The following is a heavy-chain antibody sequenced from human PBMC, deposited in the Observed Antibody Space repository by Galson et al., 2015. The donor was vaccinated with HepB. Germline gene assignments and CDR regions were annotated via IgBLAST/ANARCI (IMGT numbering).Heavy chain of an antibody. D-gene: IGHD6-19*01. CDR1: GDSVSSNSAA. Sequence: CAISGDSVSSNSAAWNWIRQSPSRGLEWLGRTYYRSKWYNDYAVSVKSRITINPDTSKNQFSLQLNSVTPEDTAVYYCARVSPLPIYSSGGIDYYYGMDVWGQGTTVTVSS. J-gene: IGHJ6*02. CDR2: TYYRSKWYN. V-gene: IGHV6-1*01. CDR3: ARVSPLPIYSSGGIDYYYGMDV.